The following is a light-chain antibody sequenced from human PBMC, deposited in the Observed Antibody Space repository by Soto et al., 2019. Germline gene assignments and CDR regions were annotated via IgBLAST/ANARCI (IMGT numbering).Light chain of an antibody. V-gene: IGKV3-20*01. Sequence: ILLTQSPGTLSLSPGERATLSCRASQRVSSSYLAWYQQKPGQAPRLLIYGASSRATGIPDRFSGSGSGTDFTLTISRLEPEDFAVYFCQRYGSSPPFTFGQGTKVDIK. CDR3: QRYGSSPPFT. CDR1: QRVSSSY. CDR2: GAS. J-gene: IGKJ2*01.